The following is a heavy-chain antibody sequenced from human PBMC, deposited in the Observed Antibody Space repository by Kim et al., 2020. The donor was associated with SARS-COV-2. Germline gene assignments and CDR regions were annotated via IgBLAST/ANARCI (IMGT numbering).Heavy chain of an antibody. V-gene: IGHV4-34*01. Sequence: SETLSLTCAVYGGSFSGYYWSWIRQPPGKGLEWIGEINHSGSTNYNPSLKSRVTISVDTSKNQFSLKLSSVTAADTAVYYCARGRGDGSGSYYTFDYWGQGTLVTVSS. CDR1: GGSFSGYY. J-gene: IGHJ4*02. CDR2: INHSGST. D-gene: IGHD3-10*01. CDR3: ARGRGDGSGSYYTFDY.